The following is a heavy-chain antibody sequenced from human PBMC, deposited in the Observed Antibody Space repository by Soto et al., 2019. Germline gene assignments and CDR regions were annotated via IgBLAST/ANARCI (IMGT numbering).Heavy chain of an antibody. D-gene: IGHD2-2*01. CDR3: AKPVLVPAAGYYYGMDV. CDR2: ISYDGSNK. Sequence: QVQLVESGGGVVQPGRSLRLSCAASGFTFSSYGMHWVRQAPGKGLEWVAVISYDGSNKYYADSVKGRFTISRDNSKNTLYLQMNSLRAEDTAVYYCAKPVLVPAAGYYYGMDVWGQGTTVTVSS. J-gene: IGHJ6*02. CDR1: GFTFSSYG. V-gene: IGHV3-30*18.